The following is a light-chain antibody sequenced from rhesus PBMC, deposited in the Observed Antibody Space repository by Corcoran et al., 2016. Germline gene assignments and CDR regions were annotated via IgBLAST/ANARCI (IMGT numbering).Light chain of an antibody. CDR2: KAS. V-gene: IGKV1-22*01. J-gene: IGKJ1*01. Sequence: DIQMTQSPSSLSASVGDTVTITCRASQSISSWLDWYQQKPGKAPKLLIYKASSLQSGVPSRFSGSGSGTDFTLTIISLQPEDFATYYSLQYSSSPLTFGQWTKVEIK. CDR1: QSISSW. CDR3: LQYSSSPLT.